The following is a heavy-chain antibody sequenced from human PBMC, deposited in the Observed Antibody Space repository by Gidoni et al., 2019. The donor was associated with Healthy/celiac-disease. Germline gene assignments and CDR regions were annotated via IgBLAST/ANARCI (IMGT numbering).Heavy chain of an antibody. CDR2: ISSSSSTI. J-gene: IGHJ4*02. CDR3: ARDGSSGWYTPFDY. Sequence: EVQLVESGGGLVQPGGSLRLSCAASGFTFSSYSMNWVRQAPGKGLEWVSYISSSSSTIYYADSVKGRFTISRDNAKNSLYLQMNSLRAEDTAVYYCARDGSSGWYTPFDYWGQGTLVTVSS. CDR1: GFTFSSYS. D-gene: IGHD6-19*01. V-gene: IGHV3-48*04.